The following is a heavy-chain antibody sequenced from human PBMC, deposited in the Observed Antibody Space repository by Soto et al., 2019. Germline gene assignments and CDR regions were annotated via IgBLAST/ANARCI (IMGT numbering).Heavy chain of an antibody. CDR1: GYSFTNYC. CDR3: VRATGASTNYFDY. J-gene: IGHJ4*01. Sequence: GESLKIYCKASGYSFTNYCIGWVLQMPGKGLECMGIIYPSDSDTRYSPSFQGQVTISVDKSISTAYLQWSSLKASDTAMYYCVRATGASTNYFDYWGQGALVTVSS. D-gene: IGHD7-27*01. V-gene: IGHV5-51*01. CDR2: IYPSDSDT.